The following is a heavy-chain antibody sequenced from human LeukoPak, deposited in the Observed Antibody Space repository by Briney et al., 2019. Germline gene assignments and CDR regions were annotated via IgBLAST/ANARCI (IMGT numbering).Heavy chain of an antibody. J-gene: IGHJ4*02. CDR3: ARGGPIYCSGDSCYPGDY. D-gene: IGHD2-15*01. V-gene: IGHV3-23*01. CDR2: ISGSGGST. CDR1: GFTFSSYA. Sequence: GGSLRLSCAASGFTFSSYAMSWVRQAPGKGLEWVSAISGSGGSTYYADSVKGRFTISRDNSKNTLYLQMNSLRAEDTAVYYCARGGPIYCSGDSCYPGDYWGQGTLVTVSS.